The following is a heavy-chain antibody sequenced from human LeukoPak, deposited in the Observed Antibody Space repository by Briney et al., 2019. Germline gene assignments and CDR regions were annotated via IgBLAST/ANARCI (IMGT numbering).Heavy chain of an antibody. CDR2: RSYDGSNK. CDR3: AKDVSWNWFDP. Sequence: PGRSLRLSCAASGFTFSTYAMHWVRQAPGKGLEWVAVRSYDGSNKYYADSVKGRFTISRDNSKNTLYLQMNTLRAEDTAVYYCAKDVSWNWFDPWGQGTLVTVSS. J-gene: IGHJ5*02. V-gene: IGHV3-30*18. CDR1: GFTFSTYA.